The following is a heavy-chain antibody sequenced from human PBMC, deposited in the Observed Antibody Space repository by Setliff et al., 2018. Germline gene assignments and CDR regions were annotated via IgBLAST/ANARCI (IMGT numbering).Heavy chain of an antibody. CDR1: GDSISTGINY. J-gene: IGHJ4*02. D-gene: IGHD3-10*01. Sequence: KPSETLSLTCTVSGDSISTGINYWSWTRQPAGKGLEWIGHIDRSGNTNFNPSLKSRVTISGDRSKNQFSLELSSVTAADTAVYYCARSLGSGSYYGSRPFHSDYWGQGIQVTVSS. CDR2: IDRSGNT. CDR3: ARSLGSGSYYGSRPFHSDY. V-gene: IGHV4-61*09.